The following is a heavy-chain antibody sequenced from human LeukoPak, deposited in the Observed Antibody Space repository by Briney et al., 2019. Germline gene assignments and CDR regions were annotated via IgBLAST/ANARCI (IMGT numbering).Heavy chain of an antibody. V-gene: IGHV4-39*01. CDR1: GGSISSSSYY. J-gene: IGHJ5*02. D-gene: IGHD2-2*01. Sequence: PSETLSLTCTVSGGSISSSSYYWGWIRQPPGKGLEWIGSIYYSGSTYYNPSLKSRVTISVDTSKNQFSLKLSSVTAADTAAYYCARQGLGYCSSTSCYGNWFDPWGQGTLVTVSS. CDR2: IYYSGST. CDR3: ARQGLGYCSSTSCYGNWFDP.